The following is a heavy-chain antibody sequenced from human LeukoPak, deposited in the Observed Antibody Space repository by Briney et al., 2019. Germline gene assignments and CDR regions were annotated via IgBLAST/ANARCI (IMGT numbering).Heavy chain of an antibody. CDR1: GFTFSSYG. J-gene: IGHJ6*03. CDR2: IRYA. D-gene: IGHD3-3*01. V-gene: IGHV3-30*02. Sequence: PGGSLRLSCAASGFTFSSYGMHWVRQAPGKGLEWVAFIRYADSVKGRFTISRDNSKNTLYLQMNSLRAEDTAVYYCAREITYYDFWSGYEPVYYYYMDVWGKGTTVTVSS. CDR3: AREITYYDFWSGYEPVYYYYMDV.